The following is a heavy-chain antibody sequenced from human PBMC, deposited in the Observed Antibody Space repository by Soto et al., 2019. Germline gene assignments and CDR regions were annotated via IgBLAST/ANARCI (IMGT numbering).Heavy chain of an antibody. CDR1: GFTFSSYA. Sequence: EVQLLESGGGLVQPGGSLRLSCAAAGFTFSSYAMSWVLQAPGKGLEWVSAISGSYNNTYYADSGKGRFSISRANSKNTLYLQLNSLRPEDTAVYYCGHWRLVYAIDDAFDIWGQGTMVTVSS. D-gene: IGHD2-8*01. J-gene: IGHJ3*02. CDR3: GHWRLVYAIDDAFDI. V-gene: IGHV3-23*01. CDR2: ISGSYNNT.